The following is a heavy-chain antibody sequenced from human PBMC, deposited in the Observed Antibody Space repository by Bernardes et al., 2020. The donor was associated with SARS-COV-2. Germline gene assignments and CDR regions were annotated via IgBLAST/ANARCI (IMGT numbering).Heavy chain of an antibody. CDR3: ANMYSSAWDPRGGEVFDI. CDR1: GFTFSKFG. CDR2: ISYDGSGK. Sequence: GGSLRLSCAASGFTFSKFGMHWVRQAPGKGLEWVAIISYDGSGKYYGDSVKGRFTISRDNSKNTLYLLMNSLRPEDTAMYYCANMYSSAWDPRGGEVFDIWGQGTMVTVSS. D-gene: IGHD6-19*01. V-gene: IGHV3-30*18. J-gene: IGHJ3*02.